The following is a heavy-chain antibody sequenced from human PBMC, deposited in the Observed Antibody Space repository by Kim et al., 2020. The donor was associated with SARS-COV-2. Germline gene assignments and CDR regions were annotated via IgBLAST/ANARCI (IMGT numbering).Heavy chain of an antibody. CDR2: ISYDGSNK. D-gene: IGHD2-2*01. CDR1: GFTFSSYG. Sequence: GGSLRLSCAASGFTFSSYGMHWVRQAPGKGLEWVAVISYDGSNKYYADSVKGRFTISRDNSKNTLYLQMNSLRAEDTAVYYCARDGQSQYRLLVRYYYGMDVWGQGTTVTVSS. J-gene: IGHJ6*02. CDR3: ARDGQSQYRLLVRYYYGMDV. V-gene: IGHV3-33*05.